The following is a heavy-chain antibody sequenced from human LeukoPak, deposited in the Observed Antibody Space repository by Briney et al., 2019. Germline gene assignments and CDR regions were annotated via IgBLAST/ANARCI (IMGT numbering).Heavy chain of an antibody. D-gene: IGHD3-22*01. Sequence: GASVKVSCKASGCTFSSYAISWVRQAPGQGLEWMGRIIPIFGAANYAQKFQGRVTITTDESTSTAYMELSSLRSEDTAVYYCARDSYYYDSSLRHWGQGTLVTVSS. CDR1: GCTFSSYA. V-gene: IGHV1-69*05. CDR3: ARDSYYYDSSLRH. CDR2: IIPIFGAA. J-gene: IGHJ1*01.